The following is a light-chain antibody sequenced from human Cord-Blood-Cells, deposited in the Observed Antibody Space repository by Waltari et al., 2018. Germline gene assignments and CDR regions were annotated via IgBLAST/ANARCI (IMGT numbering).Light chain of an antibody. V-gene: IGKV3-15*01. Sequence: EIVLTQSPATLSVSPGARATLSCRASQSVSSNLAWYQQKPGQAPRLLIYGASTRATGMPARFSGSGSGTEVTLTISSLQSEDFAVYYCQQYNNWPPWTFGQGTKVEIK. CDR1: QSVSSN. J-gene: IGKJ1*01. CDR3: QQYNNWPPWT. CDR2: GAS.